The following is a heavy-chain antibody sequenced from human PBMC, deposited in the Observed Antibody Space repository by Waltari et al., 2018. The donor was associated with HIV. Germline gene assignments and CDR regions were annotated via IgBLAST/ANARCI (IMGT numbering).Heavy chain of an antibody. J-gene: IGHJ6*02. D-gene: IGHD2-8*01. CDR1: GSKFGNNA. V-gene: IGHV3-9*01. CDR2: ISWNSGNI. CDR3: AKDMGIFYAYGMDV. Sequence: EAQLVESGGGSVQPGRSLRLSCAAAGSKFGNNATNWVRQAPGKALEWVSGISWNSGNIEYADSVKGRFTISRDNGKNSLYLQMNSLRSEDTGLYYCAKDMGIFYAYGMDVWGQGTAVTVSS.